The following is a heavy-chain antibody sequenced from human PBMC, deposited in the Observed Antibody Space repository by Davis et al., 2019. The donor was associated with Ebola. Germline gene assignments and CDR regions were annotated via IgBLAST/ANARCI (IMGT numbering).Heavy chain of an antibody. V-gene: IGHV3-23*01. D-gene: IGHD6-19*01. CDR2: ISGSGGDP. CDR3: AKRATVKVAGANYYNAMDV. Sequence: GESLMPPCAGPGFTFSTYAMTRVRQAPGKGLEWVSRISGSGGDPHYADSVKGRFTIPRDNSQNTLYLQMNSLGAEDTAVFYCAKRATVKVAGANYYNAMDVWGKGTTVTVSS. CDR1: GFTFSTYA. J-gene: IGHJ6*04.